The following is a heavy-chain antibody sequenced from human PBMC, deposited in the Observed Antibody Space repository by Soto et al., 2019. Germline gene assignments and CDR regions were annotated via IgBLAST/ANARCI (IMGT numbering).Heavy chain of an antibody. CDR1: GGSISSGGYC. CDR2: IYYSGST. Sequence: SETLSLTCTVSGGSISSGGYCWSWIRQHPGKGLEWIGYIYYSGSTYYNPSLKSRVTISVDTSKNQFSLKLSSVTAADTAVYYCARDWSDYYGSGSYGMDVWGQGTTVTVS. J-gene: IGHJ6*02. D-gene: IGHD3-10*01. CDR3: ARDWSDYYGSGSYGMDV. V-gene: IGHV4-31*03.